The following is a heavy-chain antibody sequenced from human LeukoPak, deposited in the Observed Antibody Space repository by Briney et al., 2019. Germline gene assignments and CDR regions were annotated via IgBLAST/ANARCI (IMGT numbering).Heavy chain of an antibody. CDR1: GITFNSYG. CDR3: ARAFWTVTRGESP. V-gene: IGHV3-48*04. Sequence: GGSLRLSCVTSGITFNSYGMNWVRQAPGKGLEWISYISSSTNTTYYADSVKGRFTISRDNGKNSLYLQMNSLRVEDTAFYYCARAFWTVTRGESPWGQGTLVTVSS. CDR2: ISSSTNTT. J-gene: IGHJ5*02. D-gene: IGHD3/OR15-3a*01.